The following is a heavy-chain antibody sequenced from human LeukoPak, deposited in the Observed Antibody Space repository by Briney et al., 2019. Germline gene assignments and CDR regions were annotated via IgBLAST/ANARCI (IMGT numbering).Heavy chain of an antibody. D-gene: IGHD3-10*01. CDR2: IYYIGST. CDR3: ASSGYYGSGSYYFPPVGWFDP. V-gene: IGHV4-39*01. CDR1: GGSISSSSYY. J-gene: IGHJ5*02. Sequence: SETLSLTCTVSGGSISSSSYYWGWIRQPPGKGLEWIGSIYYIGSTYYNPSLKSRVTISVDTSKNQFSLKLSSVTAADTAVYYCASSGYYGSGSYYFPPVGWFDPWGQGTLVTVSS.